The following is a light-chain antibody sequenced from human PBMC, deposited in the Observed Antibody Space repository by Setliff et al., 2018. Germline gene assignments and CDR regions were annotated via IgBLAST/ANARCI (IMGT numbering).Light chain of an antibody. V-gene: IGLV2-14*03. J-gene: IGLJ2*01. CDR2: DVV. Sequence: SALAQPASVSGSPGQPITISCTGTSSDVGGYNYVSWYQQHPGKAPKVIIYDVVVRPSGVSNRFSGSKSGNTASLTISGLQAEDEADYYCSSYTTISTLVFGGGTKVTV. CDR1: SSDVGGYNY. CDR3: SSYTTISTLV.